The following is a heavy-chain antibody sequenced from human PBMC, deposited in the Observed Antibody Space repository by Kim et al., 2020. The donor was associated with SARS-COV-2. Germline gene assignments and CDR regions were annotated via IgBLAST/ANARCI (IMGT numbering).Heavy chain of an antibody. Sequence: SETLSLTCTVSGGSISSGGYYWSWIRQHPGKGLEWIGYIYYSGSTYYNPSLKSRVTISVDTSKNQFSLKLSSVTAADTAVYYCARDSGRFTMIVGVGAFDIWGQGTMVTVSS. D-gene: IGHD3-22*01. CDR1: GGSISSGGYY. J-gene: IGHJ3*02. CDR2: IYYSGST. CDR3: ARDSGRFTMIVGVGAFDI. V-gene: IGHV4-31*03.